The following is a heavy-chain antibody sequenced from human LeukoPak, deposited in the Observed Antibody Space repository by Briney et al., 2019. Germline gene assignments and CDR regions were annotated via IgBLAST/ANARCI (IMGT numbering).Heavy chain of an antibody. D-gene: IGHD6-13*01. Sequence: PSETLSLTCAVYGGSFSGYYWSWIRQPPGKGLEWTGEINHSGSTNYNPSLKSRVTISVDTSKNQFSLKLSSVTAADTAVYYCARGRYSSNYYYYYYMDVWGKGTTVTVSS. CDR1: GGSFSGYY. V-gene: IGHV4-34*01. CDR2: INHSGST. CDR3: ARGRYSSNYYYYYYMDV. J-gene: IGHJ6*03.